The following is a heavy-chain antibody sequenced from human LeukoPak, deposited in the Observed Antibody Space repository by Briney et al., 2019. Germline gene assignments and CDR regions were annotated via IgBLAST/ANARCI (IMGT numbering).Heavy chain of an antibody. D-gene: IGHD2-2*01. CDR1: GGSISSSSYY. J-gene: IGHJ4*02. CDR2: IYYSGST. CDR3: ARGLMPVAFDY. V-gene: IGHV4-39*07. Sequence: PSETLSLTCTVSGGSISSSSYYWGWIRQPPGKGLEWIGSIYYSGSTYYNPSLKSRVTMSVDTSKNQFSLKLSSVTAADTAVYYCARGLMPVAFDYWGQGTLVTVSS.